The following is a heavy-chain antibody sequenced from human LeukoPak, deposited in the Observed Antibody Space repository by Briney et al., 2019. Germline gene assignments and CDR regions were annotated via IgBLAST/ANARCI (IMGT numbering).Heavy chain of an antibody. D-gene: IGHD3-3*01. CDR3: ARRAADYDFWSGLPRNYYFDC. V-gene: IGHV4-39*01. CDR2: IYYSGST. Sequence: SETLSLTCTVSGGSISSSSYYWGWIRQPPGKGLEWIGSIYYSGSTYYNPSLKSRVTISVDTSKNQFSLKLSSVTAADTAVYYCARRAADYDFWSGLPRNYYFDCWGQGTLVTVSS. CDR1: GGSISSSSYY. J-gene: IGHJ4*02.